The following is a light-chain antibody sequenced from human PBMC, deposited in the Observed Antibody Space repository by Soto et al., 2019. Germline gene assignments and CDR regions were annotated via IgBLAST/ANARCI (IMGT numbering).Light chain of an antibody. V-gene: IGKV3D-15*01. Sequence: IVMTQSPATLSESPGERVTLSCRASQSVSSNLAWYQQKPGQPPRLLIYDATSRATGIPSRFSGSGSGTDFTLTITSLQSEDFAVYFCHQYHDWPQLTFVGGTKVEIK. CDR2: DAT. CDR1: QSVSSN. J-gene: IGKJ4*01. CDR3: HQYHDWPQLT.